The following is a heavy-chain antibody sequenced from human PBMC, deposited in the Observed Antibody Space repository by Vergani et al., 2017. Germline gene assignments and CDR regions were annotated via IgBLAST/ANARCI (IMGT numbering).Heavy chain of an antibody. D-gene: IGHD6-19*01. Sequence: EVQLVESGGGLVQPGGSLRLSCAASGFTFSSYAMHWVRQAPGKGLEYVSVISSNGGSTYYANSVKGRFTISRDNAKNTLYLQMNSLRAEDTAVYYCARDLAVAGGPKKYYYYYGMDVWGQGTTVTVSS. V-gene: IGHV3-64*01. CDR3: ARDLAVAGGPKKYYYYYGMDV. CDR2: ISSNGGST. J-gene: IGHJ6*02. CDR1: GFTFSSYA.